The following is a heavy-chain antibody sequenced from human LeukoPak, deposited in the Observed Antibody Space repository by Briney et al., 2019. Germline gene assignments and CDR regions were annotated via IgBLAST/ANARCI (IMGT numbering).Heavy chain of an antibody. CDR1: GGTFSSYD. CDR2: IMPMFGKT. D-gene: IGHD2-2*01. Sequence: SVKVSCKASGGTFSSYDTSWVRQAPGQGLEWMGGIMPMFGKTNYAQKFQGRVTTTADKATSTAYMELSSLRSEDTAVYYCAGGRTDIVVVPATLRNYYFDYWGQGTLVTVSS. CDR3: AGGRTDIVVVPATLRNYYFDY. J-gene: IGHJ4*02. V-gene: IGHV1-69*06.